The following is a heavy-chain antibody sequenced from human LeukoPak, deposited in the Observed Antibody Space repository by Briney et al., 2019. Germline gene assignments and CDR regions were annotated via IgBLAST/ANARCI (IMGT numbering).Heavy chain of an antibody. J-gene: IGHJ4*02. CDR2: IYYGGST. Sequence: SETLSLTCTVSGGSISSGGYYWSWIRQHPGDGLEWIGYIYYGGSTYYNPSLKSRVTISIDTSKNQFSLKLSSVTAADTAVYYCARAGGFFSPFGYWGQGTLVTVSS. CDR3: ARAGGFFSPFGY. CDR1: GGSISSGGYY. D-gene: IGHD3-16*01. V-gene: IGHV4-31*03.